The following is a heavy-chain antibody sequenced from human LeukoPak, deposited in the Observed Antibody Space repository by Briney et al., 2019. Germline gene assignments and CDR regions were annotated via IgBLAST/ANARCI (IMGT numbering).Heavy chain of an antibody. D-gene: IGHD4-11*01. CDR3: AKGGPYSNFPFDP. Sequence: GGSLRLSCAASGFTFRNYDMSWLRHAQGKGLEWVSTISGSGGTTYYADSVKSRFTISRDNSKRTLFLRMNSLRAEDTALYYCAKGGPYSNFPFDPWGQGTLVTVFS. J-gene: IGHJ5*02. CDR2: ISGSGGTT. V-gene: IGHV3-23*01. CDR1: GFTFRNYD.